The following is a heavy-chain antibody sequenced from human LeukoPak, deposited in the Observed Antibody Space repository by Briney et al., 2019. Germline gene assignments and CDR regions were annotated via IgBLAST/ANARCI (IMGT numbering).Heavy chain of an antibody. CDR1: GGTFDNYA. CDR2: IIPIFGTA. Sequence: ASVKVSCKASGGTFDNYAVNWVREAPGQGLEWMGGIIPIFGTANYAQKFQGRVTITTDESTSTAYMELSSLRSEDTAVYYCARELPSHWFDPWGQGTLVTVSS. D-gene: IGHD1-26*01. J-gene: IGHJ5*02. V-gene: IGHV1-69*05. CDR3: ARELPSHWFDP.